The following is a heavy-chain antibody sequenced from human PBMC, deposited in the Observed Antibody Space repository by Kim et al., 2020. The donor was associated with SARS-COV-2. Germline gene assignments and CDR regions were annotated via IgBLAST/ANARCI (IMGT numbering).Heavy chain of an antibody. D-gene: IGHD2-21*02. CDR2: ILYDGSNK. J-gene: IGHJ4*02. V-gene: IGHV3-30*18. CDR1: GFTFSSYG. CDR3: AKDGAEYCGGDCYPYYFDS. Sequence: GGSLRLSCAASGFTFSSYGMHWVRQAPGKGLEWVAVILYDGSNKYYADSVKGRFTISRDNSKNTLYLQMNSLRAEDTAVYYRAKDGAEYCGGDCYPYYFDSWGQGTLVTVSS.